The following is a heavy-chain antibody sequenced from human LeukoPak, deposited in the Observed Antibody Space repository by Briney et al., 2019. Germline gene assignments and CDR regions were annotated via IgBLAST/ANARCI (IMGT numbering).Heavy chain of an antibody. J-gene: IGHJ4*02. D-gene: IGHD5-18*01. Sequence: GGSLRLSCAASGFTFSSYSMNWVRQAPGKGLEWVSDISSSSSTIYYADSVKGRCTISRDNAKNSLHLQMNSLRAEDTAVYYCARDPACGYSYGALYWGQGTLVTVSS. V-gene: IGHV3-48*01. CDR1: GFTFSSYS. CDR2: ISSSSSTI. CDR3: ARDPACGYSYGALY.